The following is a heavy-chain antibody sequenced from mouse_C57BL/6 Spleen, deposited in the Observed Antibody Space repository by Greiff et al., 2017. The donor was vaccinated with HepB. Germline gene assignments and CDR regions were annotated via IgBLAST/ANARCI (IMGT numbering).Heavy chain of an antibody. CDR3: ARSYMDWFAY. CDR2: IDPNSGGT. V-gene: IGHV1-72*01. Sequence: VQLRQSGAELVKPGASVKLSCKASGYTFTSYWMHWVKQRPGRGLEWIGRIDPNSGGTKYNEKFKSKATLTVDKPSSTAYMQLSSLTSEDSAVYDCARSYMDWFAYWGQGTLVTVSA. J-gene: IGHJ3*01. CDR1: GYTFTSYW.